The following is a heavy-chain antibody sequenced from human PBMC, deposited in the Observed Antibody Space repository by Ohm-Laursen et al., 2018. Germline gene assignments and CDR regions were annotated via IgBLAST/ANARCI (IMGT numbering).Heavy chain of an antibody. CDR1: KFTFSDYA. CDR2: ISAHGGNT. J-gene: IGHJ5*02. V-gene: IGHV3-23*01. CDR3: AKGPAAYDFWSLHWFDP. Sequence: SLRLSCAASKFTFSDYAMSWVRQAPGKGLEWVSSISAHGGNTYYADSVKGRFTISRDNSKSTLYLQMNSLRAEDTALYYCAKGPAAYDFWSLHWFDPWGQGTLVTVSS. D-gene: IGHD3-3*01.